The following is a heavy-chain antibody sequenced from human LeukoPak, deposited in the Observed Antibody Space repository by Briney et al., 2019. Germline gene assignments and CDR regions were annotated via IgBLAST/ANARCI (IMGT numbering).Heavy chain of an antibody. CDR3: ARDVLGLN. V-gene: IGHV3-48*01. CDR1: GFTFSRYS. J-gene: IGHJ4*02. CDR2: ISSSSSTI. Sequence: GGSLRLSCTGSGFTFSRYSINWVRQAPGKGLEWVSYISSSSSTIYYADSVKGRFTISRDNAKNSLYLQMNSLRAEDTAVYYCARDVLGLNWGQGTLVTVSS. D-gene: IGHD2-8*02.